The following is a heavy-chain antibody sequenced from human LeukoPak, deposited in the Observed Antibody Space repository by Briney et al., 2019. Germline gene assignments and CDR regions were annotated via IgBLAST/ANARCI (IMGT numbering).Heavy chain of an antibody. D-gene: IGHD3-22*01. V-gene: IGHV4-31*03. CDR2: IYYSGTT. Sequence: PSETLSLTCSVSGGSLRSSGYYWNWVRQLPGKGLEWIGYIYYSGTTFYNPALKSRLSISIDTSKNQFSLKLTSVSAADTDMYYCARDHYHYNSSGYLRYFDYWGQGALVTVSS. J-gene: IGHJ4*02. CDR3: ARDHYHYNSSGYLRYFDY. CDR1: GGSLRSSGYY.